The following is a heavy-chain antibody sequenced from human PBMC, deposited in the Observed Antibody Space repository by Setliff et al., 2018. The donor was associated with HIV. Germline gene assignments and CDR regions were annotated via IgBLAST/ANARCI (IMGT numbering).Heavy chain of an antibody. CDR1: GYTFTSND. J-gene: IGHJ4*02. D-gene: IGHD2-8*01. CDR2: MNPNSGNT. Sequence: GASVKVSCKASGYTFTSNDINWVRQATGQGLEWMGWMNPNSGNTGYAQKFQGRVTMTRNTSISTVYMELNSLRSEDTAVYYCARGRYCTTLSCPYYFDYWGQGTPVTVSS. CDR3: ARGRYCTTLSCPYYFDY. V-gene: IGHV1-8*02.